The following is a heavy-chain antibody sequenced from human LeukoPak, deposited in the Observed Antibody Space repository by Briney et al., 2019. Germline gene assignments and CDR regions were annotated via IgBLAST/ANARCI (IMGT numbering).Heavy chain of an antibody. D-gene: IGHD2-15*01. CDR2: ISAYNGNT. J-gene: IGHJ5*02. V-gene: IGHV1-18*04. Sequence: ASVKVSCKASGYTFTSYGISWVRQAPGQGLEWMGWISAYNGNTNFAQKLQGRVTMTTDTSTSTAYMELRSLRSDDTAVYYCATYGLGYCSGGSCYSPLELDHWGQGTLVTVSS. CDR3: ATYGLGYCSGGSCYSPLELDH. CDR1: GYTFTSYG.